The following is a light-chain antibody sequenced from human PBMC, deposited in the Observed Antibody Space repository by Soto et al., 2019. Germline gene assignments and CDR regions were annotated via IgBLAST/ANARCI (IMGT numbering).Light chain of an antibody. CDR3: QQYGSSPYT. CDR1: QSVSRRY. Sequence: EIVLTQSPGTLSLSPGERATLSYRASQSVSRRYLAWYQQKPGQAPRLLIYGASSGATGVPDRFSGSGSGTDFTLTISRLEPEDFALYYCQQYGSSPYTFGQGTRVEIK. J-gene: IGKJ2*01. CDR2: GAS. V-gene: IGKV3-20*01.